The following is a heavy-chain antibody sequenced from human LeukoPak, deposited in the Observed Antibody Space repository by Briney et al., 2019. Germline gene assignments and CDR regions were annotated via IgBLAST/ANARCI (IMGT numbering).Heavy chain of an antibody. J-gene: IGHJ4*02. CDR2: IIPILGTA. CDR3: AREVGAGGDY. D-gene: IGHD1-26*01. V-gene: IGHV1-69*05. Sequence: GASVKVSCKASGGTFSSYAISWVRQAPGQGLEWIGGIIPILGTANYAQKFQGRVTITTDESTSTAYMELSSLRSEDTAVYYCAREVGAGGDYWGQGTLVTVSS. CDR1: GGTFSSYA.